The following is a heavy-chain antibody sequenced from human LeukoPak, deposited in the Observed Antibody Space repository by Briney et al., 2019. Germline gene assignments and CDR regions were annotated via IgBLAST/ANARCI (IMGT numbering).Heavy chain of an antibody. J-gene: IGHJ4*02. D-gene: IGHD3-10*01. Sequence: PSETLSLTCTVSGGSISSSSYYWGWIRQPPGTGLEWIGSIYYSGSTYYNPSLKSRVTISVDTSKNQFSLKLSSVTAADTAVYYCARGAVRGASLDYWGQGTLVTVSS. CDR1: GGSISSSSYY. V-gene: IGHV4-39*01. CDR3: ARGAVRGASLDY. CDR2: IYYSGST.